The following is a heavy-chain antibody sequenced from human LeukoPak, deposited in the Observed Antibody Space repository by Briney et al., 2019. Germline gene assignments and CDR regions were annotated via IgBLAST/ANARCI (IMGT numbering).Heavy chain of an antibody. D-gene: IGHD6-19*01. Sequence: SETLSLTCTVSGGSISSYYWSWIRQPPGKGLEWIGYIYHSGSTNYNPSLKSRVTISVDTSKNQFSLKLSSVTAADTAVYYCARHGSGWYVDYWGQGTLVTVSS. J-gene: IGHJ4*02. CDR2: IYHSGST. V-gene: IGHV4-59*08. CDR1: GGSISSYY. CDR3: ARHGSGWYVDY.